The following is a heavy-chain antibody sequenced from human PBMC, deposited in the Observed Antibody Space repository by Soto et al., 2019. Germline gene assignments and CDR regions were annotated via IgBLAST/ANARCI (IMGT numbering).Heavy chain of an antibody. CDR3: ANRQEAG. J-gene: IGHJ4*02. V-gene: IGHV3-30-3*01. CDR2: ISYDGSNK. CDR1: GFAFSGYA. Sequence: QVQLVESGGGVVQPGRSLRLSCAASGFAFSGYAMHWVRQAPGKGLEWVAVISYDGSNKYYADSVKGRFTISRDNSKNTLYLQMNSLRVEDTAVYYCANRQEAGWGQGTLVTVSS. D-gene: IGHD6-13*01.